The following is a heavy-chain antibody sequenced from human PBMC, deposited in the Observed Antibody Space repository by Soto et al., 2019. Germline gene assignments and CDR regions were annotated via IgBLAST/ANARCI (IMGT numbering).Heavy chain of an antibody. CDR2: ITGGSGFT. Sequence: GGSLRLSCAASGFTFSTFAMNWVRQAPGKGLEWVSGITGGSGFTFYADSVKGRFTISRDDSENTLFLQMSSLRAEDTAKYYCAKSGPTNYFDLWGQGSMVTVYS. CDR1: GFTFSTFA. CDR3: AKSGPTNYFDL. J-gene: IGHJ4*02. V-gene: IGHV3-23*01. D-gene: IGHD1-26*01.